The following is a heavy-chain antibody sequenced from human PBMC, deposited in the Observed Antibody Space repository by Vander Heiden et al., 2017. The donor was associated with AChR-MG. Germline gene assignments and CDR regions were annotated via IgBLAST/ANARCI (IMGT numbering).Heavy chain of an antibody. D-gene: IGHD1-7*01. V-gene: IGHV1-2*02. J-gene: IGHJ6*02. CDR3: ASPPNWNYGGDYYYYGMDV. Sequence: QVQLVQSGAEVKKPGASVKVSCKASGYTFTGYYMHWGRQAPGQGLEWMGWINPNSGGTNYAQKFQGRVTMTRDTSISTAYMELSRLRSDDTAVYYCASPPNWNYGGDYYYYGMDVWGQGTTVTVSS. CDR2: INPNSGGT. CDR1: GYTFTGYY.